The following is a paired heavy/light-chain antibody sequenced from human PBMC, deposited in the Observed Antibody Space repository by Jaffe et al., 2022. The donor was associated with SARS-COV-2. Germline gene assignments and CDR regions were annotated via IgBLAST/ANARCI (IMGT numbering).Heavy chain of an antibody. Sequence: QVQLVQSGSELKKPGASVKVSCKASGYTFTSYAMNWVRQAPGQGLEWMGWINTNTGNPTYAQGFTGRFVFSLDTSVSTAYLQISSLKAEDTAVYYCARGKSLRYFDWSRDYYYMDVWGKGTTVTVSS. D-gene: IGHD3-9*01. J-gene: IGHJ6*03. CDR1: GYTFTSYA. CDR3: ARGKSLRYFDWSRDYYYMDV. CDR2: INTNTGNP. V-gene: IGHV7-4-1*02.
Light chain of an antibody. CDR1: SGSIASNY. J-gene: IGLJ2*01. Sequence: NFMLTQPHSVSESPGKTVTISCTGSSGSIASNYVQWYQQRPGSAPTTVIYEDNQRPSGVPDRFSGSIDSSSNSASLTISGLKTEDEADYYCQSYDRVFGGGTKLTVL. V-gene: IGLV6-57*02. CDR2: EDN. CDR3: QSYDRV.